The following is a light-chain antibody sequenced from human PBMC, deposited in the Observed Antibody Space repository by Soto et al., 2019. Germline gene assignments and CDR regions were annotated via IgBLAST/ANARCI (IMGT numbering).Light chain of an antibody. CDR1: QSISVW. J-gene: IGKJ1*01. Sequence: DIQMTQSPSTLSASIGDRVTITCRANQSISVWLAWYQQKPGKATKVLIYKASRLESGVPSRFSGSGSGTEFTLTISSLQPDDFATYYCQQYSSYSPETFGQGTKVEIK. CDR3: QQYSSYSPET. CDR2: KAS. V-gene: IGKV1-5*03.